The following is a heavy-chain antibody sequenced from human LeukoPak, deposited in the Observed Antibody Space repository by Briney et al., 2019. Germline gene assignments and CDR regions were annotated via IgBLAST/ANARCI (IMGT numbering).Heavy chain of an antibody. Sequence: PSVKVSCKASGYTFTGYYMHWVRQAPGQGLEWMGWINPSGGSTNYAQKFQGRVTMTRDTSTNTVYMELSSLRSEDTAVYHCARGPSITMVRGGQWYYYMDVWGKGTTVTISS. CDR2: INPSGGST. V-gene: IGHV1-46*01. CDR1: GYTFTGYY. D-gene: IGHD3-10*01. CDR3: ARGPSITMVRGGQWYYYMDV. J-gene: IGHJ6*03.